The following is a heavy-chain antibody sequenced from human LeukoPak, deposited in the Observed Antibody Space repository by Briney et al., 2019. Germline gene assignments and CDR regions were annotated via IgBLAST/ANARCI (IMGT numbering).Heavy chain of an antibody. D-gene: IGHD2-15*01. V-gene: IGHV4-30-4*01. Sequence: SETLSLTCTVSGGSISSGDYYWSWIRQPPGKGLEWIGYIYYSGSTYYNPSLKSRVTISVDTSKNQFSLKLSSVTAADTAVYYCARERSCSGGSCYLNWFDPWGQGTLATVSS. CDR1: GGSISSGDYY. J-gene: IGHJ5*02. CDR2: IYYSGST. CDR3: ARERSCSGGSCYLNWFDP.